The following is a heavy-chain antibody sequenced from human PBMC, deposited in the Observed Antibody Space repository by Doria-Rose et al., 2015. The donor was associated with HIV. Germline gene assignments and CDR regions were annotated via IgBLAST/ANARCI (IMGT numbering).Heavy chain of an antibody. D-gene: IGHD3-3*01. CDR1: GFSFESYA. J-gene: IGHJ6*03. CDR3: AKAPIIGPKYYFYMDV. V-gene: IGHV3-9*01. Sequence: VQLVQSGGGLVQPGRSLRLSCVGSGFSFESYAMHWVRLAPWKGLEWDAGISWDSGAKGNADSVEGRFTISRDNAKKSVYLEMRSLRPEDTAFYYCAKAPIIGPKYYFYMDVWGKGTSVIVSS. CDR2: ISWDSGAK.